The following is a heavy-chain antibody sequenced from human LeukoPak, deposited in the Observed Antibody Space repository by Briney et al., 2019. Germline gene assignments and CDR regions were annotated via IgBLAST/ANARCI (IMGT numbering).Heavy chain of an antibody. J-gene: IGHJ4*02. CDR1: GGSISSGGYY. D-gene: IGHD3-10*01. V-gene: IGHV4-31*03. CDR3: AREWFGELSLFDY. Sequence: PSETLSLTCTVSGGSISSGGYYWSWIRQHPAKGLEWIGYIYYSGSTYYNPSLKSRVTISVDTSKNQFSLKLSSVTAADTAVYYCAREWFGELSLFDYWGQGTLVTVSS. CDR2: IYYSGST.